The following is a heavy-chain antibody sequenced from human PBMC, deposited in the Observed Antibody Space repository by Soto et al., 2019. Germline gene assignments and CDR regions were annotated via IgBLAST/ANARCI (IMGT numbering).Heavy chain of an antibody. D-gene: IGHD2-21*02. CDR2: ISSSGTVT. Sequence: QVKLVESGGGLVKPGGSLRLSCAAAGFTFTDYYMSWIHQAPGKGLEWVSYISSSGTVTKYADSVKGRFTISRDNAKNSLFLQMNSRRAEDTAVYYCARDWTTVVTPLEYWGQGTLVTVSS. J-gene: IGHJ4*02. V-gene: IGHV3-11*01. CDR3: ARDWTTVVTPLEY. CDR1: GFTFTDYY.